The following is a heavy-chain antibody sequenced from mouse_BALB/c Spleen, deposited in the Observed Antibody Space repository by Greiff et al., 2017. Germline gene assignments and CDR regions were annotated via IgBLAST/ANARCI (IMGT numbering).Heavy chain of an antibody. CDR2: ISTYYGDA. CDR1: GYTFTDYA. J-gene: IGHJ1*01. CDR3: ARGRSSYWYFDV. Sequence: QVHVKQSGAELVRPGVSVKISCKGSGYTFTDYAMHWVKQSHAKSLEWIGVISTYYGDASYNQKFKGKATMTVDKSSSTAYMELARLPSEDSAIYYCARGRSSYWYFDVWGAGTTVTVSS. V-gene: IGHV1S137*01. D-gene: IGHD1-1*01.